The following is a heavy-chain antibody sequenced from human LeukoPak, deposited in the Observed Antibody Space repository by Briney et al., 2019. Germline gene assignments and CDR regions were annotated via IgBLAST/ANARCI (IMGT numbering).Heavy chain of an antibody. Sequence: PSETLSLTCSVSRGSISSSDHCWSWIRQPPGKGLEWIGYIYYSGSTKYNPSLKSRVTISVDTSKNQFSLKLNSVTAADTAVYYCARGPSAYPYFDYWGQGTLVTVSS. CDR2: IYYSGST. D-gene: IGHD3-3*01. V-gene: IGHV4-61*08. J-gene: IGHJ4*02. CDR1: RGSISSSDHC. CDR3: ARGPSAYPYFDY.